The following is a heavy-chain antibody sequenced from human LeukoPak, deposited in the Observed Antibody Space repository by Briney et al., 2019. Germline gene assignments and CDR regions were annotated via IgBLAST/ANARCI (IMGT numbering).Heavy chain of an antibody. CDR3: ARAPVRSARYYFDY. J-gene: IGHJ4*02. D-gene: IGHD3-10*01. V-gene: IGHV4-59*01. CDR1: GGSISSYY. Sequence: SETLSLTCTVSGGSISSYYWSWIRQPPGKGLEWIGYIYYSGSTNYNPSLKSRVTISVDTSKNQFSVKLSSVTAADTAVYYCARAPVRSARYYFDYWGQGTLVTVSS. CDR2: IYYSGST.